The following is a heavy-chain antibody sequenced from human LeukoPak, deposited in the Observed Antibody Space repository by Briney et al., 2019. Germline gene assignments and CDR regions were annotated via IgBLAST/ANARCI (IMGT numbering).Heavy chain of an antibody. V-gene: IGHV1-46*01. CDR2: INPSGGST. CDR1: GYIFTSYF. D-gene: IGHD5-12*01. CDR3: ARDVAGNTFDY. Sequence: GASVKVSCKASGYIFTSYFMHWVRQAPGQGLEWMGLINPSGGSTRYAQKFQGRVTMTRDMSTSTVYMELSSLRSEDTAVYYCARDVAGNTFDYWGQGTLVTVSS. J-gene: IGHJ4*02.